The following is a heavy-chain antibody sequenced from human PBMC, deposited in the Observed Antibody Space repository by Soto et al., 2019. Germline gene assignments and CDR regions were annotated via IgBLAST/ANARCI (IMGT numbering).Heavy chain of an antibody. CDR1: GFTFSSYA. D-gene: IGHD3-10*01. Sequence: GGSLRLSCAASGFTFSSYAMHWVRQAPGKGLEWVAVISYDGSNKYYADSVKGRFTISRDNSKNTLYLQMNNLRAEDTAVYYCARDNRALLLRGFDYWGQGTLVTVSS. CDR2: ISYDGSNK. J-gene: IGHJ4*02. V-gene: IGHV3-30-3*01. CDR3: ARDNRALLLRGFDY.